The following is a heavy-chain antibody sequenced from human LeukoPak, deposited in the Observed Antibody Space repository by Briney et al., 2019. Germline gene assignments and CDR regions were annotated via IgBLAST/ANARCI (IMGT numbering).Heavy chain of an antibody. CDR3: TQLLLRGPTA. D-gene: IGHD3-10*01. CDR1: GFTFSNHA. J-gene: IGHJ4*02. V-gene: IGHV3-23*01. CDR2: ISGSSGLT. Sequence: GGSLRLSCAASGFTFSNHAMSWVRQAPGRGLEWVSAISGSSGLTYYADSVKGRFTISRDNSKNTLFLQMNSLRAEDTAVYYCTQLLLRGPTAWGQGTLVTVSS.